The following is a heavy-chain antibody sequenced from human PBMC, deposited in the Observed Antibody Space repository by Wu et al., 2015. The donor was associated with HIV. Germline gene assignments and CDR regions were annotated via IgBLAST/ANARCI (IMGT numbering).Heavy chain of an antibody. D-gene: IGHD3-22*01. J-gene: IGHJ3*02. Sequence: QVHLVQSGAEVKEPGASVKISCKTEYSFSIYYMHWVRQAPGQGLEWMGWILPNTDATKYAPRFQGRVTMTRDTSISTIYMELRGLRSDDTAVYYCARDMSSIYDSSGHRALDIWGQGTVVAVSS. CDR2: ILPNTDAT. CDR1: EYSFSIYY. V-gene: IGHV1-2*02. CDR3: ARDMSSIYDSSGHRALDI.